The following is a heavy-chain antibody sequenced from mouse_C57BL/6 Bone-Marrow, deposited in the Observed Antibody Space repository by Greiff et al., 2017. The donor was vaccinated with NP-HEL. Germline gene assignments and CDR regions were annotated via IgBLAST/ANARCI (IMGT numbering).Heavy chain of an antibody. CDR1: GFNIKDDY. Sequence: EVKVEESGAELVRPGASVKLSCTASGFNIKDDYMHWVKQRPEQGLEWIGWIDPENGDTEYASKFQGKATITADTSSNTAYLQLSSLTSEYTAVYYYTTHYYYDSLDYWGQGTTLTVSS. CDR2: IDPENGDT. V-gene: IGHV14-4*01. D-gene: IGHD1-1*01. CDR3: TTHYYYDSLDY. J-gene: IGHJ2*01.